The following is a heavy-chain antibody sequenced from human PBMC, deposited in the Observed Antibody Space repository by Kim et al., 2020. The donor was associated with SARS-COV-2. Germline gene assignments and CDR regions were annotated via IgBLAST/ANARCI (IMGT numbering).Heavy chain of an antibody. CDR3: ARGGNWNDGFDY. CDR1: GYIFTNFA. J-gene: IGHJ4*02. CDR2: INAANGHA. Sequence: ASVKVSCKPSGYIFTNFAIHWVRQAPGLRLEWLGWINAANGHAKYSQNFQGRVTITRDTSAGTAYMELSSLRSEDTAVYYCARGGNWNDGFDYWGQGTLVPVSS. D-gene: IGHD1-1*01. V-gene: IGHV1-3*01.